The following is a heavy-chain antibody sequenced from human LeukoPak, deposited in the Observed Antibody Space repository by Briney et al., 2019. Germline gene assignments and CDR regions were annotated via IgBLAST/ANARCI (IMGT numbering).Heavy chain of an antibody. D-gene: IGHD2-2*01. CDR2: INHSGST. Sequence: SETLSLTCAVYGGSFSGYYWSWIRQPPGKGLEWIGEINHSGSTNYNPSLKSRVTISVDTSKNQFSLKLSSVTAADTAVYYCARDLVVVPAAPRGWFDPWGQGTLVTVSS. V-gene: IGHV4-34*01. CDR3: ARDLVVVPAAPRGWFDP. CDR1: GGSFSGYY. J-gene: IGHJ5*02.